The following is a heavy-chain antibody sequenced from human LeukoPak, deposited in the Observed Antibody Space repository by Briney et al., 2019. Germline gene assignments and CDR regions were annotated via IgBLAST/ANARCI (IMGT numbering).Heavy chain of an antibody. CDR1: GGSISSYY. V-gene: IGHV4-59*01. J-gene: IGHJ2*01. CDR2: IYYSGRT. Sequence: SETLSLTCTVSGGSISSYYWTWIRQPPGKALEWIGYIYYSGRTSYNPSLKSRVTMSVDTAKNQFSLKLSSVTAADTAVYYCARDGNPWNLDVWGRGTLVTVSS. CDR3: ARDGNPWNLDV. D-gene: IGHD1-14*01.